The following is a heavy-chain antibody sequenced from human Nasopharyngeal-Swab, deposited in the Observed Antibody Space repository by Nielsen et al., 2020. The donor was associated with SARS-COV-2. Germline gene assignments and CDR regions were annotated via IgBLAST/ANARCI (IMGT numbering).Heavy chain of an antibody. D-gene: IGHD3-22*01. J-gene: IGHJ4*02. CDR3: AREGTTYYYDSSGYYSEYYFDY. CDR1: GFTFSGYA. CDR2: IGGTGGST. Sequence: GESLKISCAASGFTFSGYAMSWVRQAPGKGLEWVSAIGGTGGSTYYADSVKGRFTISRDNSKNTLYLQMNSLRAEDTAVYYCAREGTTYYYDSSGYYSEYYFDYWGQGTLVTVSS. V-gene: IGHV3-23*01.